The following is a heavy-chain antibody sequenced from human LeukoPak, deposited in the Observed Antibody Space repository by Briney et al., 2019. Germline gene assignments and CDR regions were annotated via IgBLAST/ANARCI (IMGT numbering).Heavy chain of an antibody. CDR1: GFTFGDYA. V-gene: IGHV3-49*03. Sequence: GGSLRLSCTASGFTFGDYAMRWFRQAPGKGLEWVGFTRSKPYGGTTEYAASVKGRFTISRDNSKNTLYLQMNSLRAEDTAVYYCAKERQQLAPDCWGQGTLVTVSS. CDR2: TRSKPYGGTT. D-gene: IGHD6-13*01. CDR3: AKERQQLAPDC. J-gene: IGHJ4*02.